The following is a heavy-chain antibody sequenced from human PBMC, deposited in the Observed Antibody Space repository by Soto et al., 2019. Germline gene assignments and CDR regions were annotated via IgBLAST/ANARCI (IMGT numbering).Heavy chain of an antibody. J-gene: IGHJ4*02. D-gene: IGHD2-8*02. CDR3: ARDKITGLFDY. Sequence: SETLSLTCAVSGVSISTGGYSWTWIRQPLGKGLEWIGYIYQGGRTNYNPSLKSRVTISADRSKNQFALKLSSATAADTAVYYCARDKITGLFDYWGQGTLVTVSS. V-gene: IGHV4-30-2*01. CDR1: GVSISTGGYS. CDR2: IYQGGRT.